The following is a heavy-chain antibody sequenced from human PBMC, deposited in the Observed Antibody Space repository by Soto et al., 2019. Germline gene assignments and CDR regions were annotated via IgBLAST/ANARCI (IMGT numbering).Heavy chain of an antibody. CDR3: ATSSFYYVVYYYYAFDV. CDR1: GFTFTNYA. CDR2: ISGTGGRV. V-gene: IGHV3-23*01. D-gene: IGHD3-10*02. J-gene: IGHJ6*02. Sequence: GGSLRLSCAAYGFTFTNYAMSWVRQAPGKGLEWGSAISGTGGRVYYADSVKGRLTISRDNLKNTLYLQMNSLRAEDTAVYFCATSSFYYVVYYYYAFDVWGQGTTVTVSS.